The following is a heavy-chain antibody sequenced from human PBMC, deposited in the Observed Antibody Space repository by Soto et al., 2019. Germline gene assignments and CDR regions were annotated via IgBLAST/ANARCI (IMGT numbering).Heavy chain of an antibody. Sequence: QVQLVESGGGLVKPGGSLRLSCAASGFTFSDYYMSWIRQAPGKGLEWVSYISSSSSYTNYADSVKGRFTISRDNAKNSLYLQMNSLRAEDTAVYYCVRDRSPAAPYYYYNGMDVWGQGTTVTVSS. CDR2: ISSSSSYT. CDR1: GFTFSDYY. J-gene: IGHJ6*02. D-gene: IGHD6-13*01. CDR3: VRDRSPAAPYYYYNGMDV. V-gene: IGHV3-11*06.